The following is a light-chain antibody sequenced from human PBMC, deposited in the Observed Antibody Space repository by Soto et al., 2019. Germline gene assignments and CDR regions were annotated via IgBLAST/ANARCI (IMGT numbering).Light chain of an antibody. V-gene: IGKV3-15*01. CDR2: DAS. J-gene: IGKJ4*01. CDR1: QGIGST. Sequence: EIVMTQSPATLSVSPGERATLSCRASQGIGSTLAWYQQKPGQTPKLLIYDASTRATGVPARFSGGGSGTELTLTINSLQSEDFAVYYCQRYNRWPLSFGGGTKVDIK. CDR3: QRYNRWPLS.